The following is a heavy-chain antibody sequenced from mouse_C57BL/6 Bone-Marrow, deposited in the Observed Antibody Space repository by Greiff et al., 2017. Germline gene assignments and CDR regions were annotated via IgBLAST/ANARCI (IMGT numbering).Heavy chain of an antibody. D-gene: IGHD2-2*01. J-gene: IGHJ4*01. Sequence: DVLLVESGGDLVKPGGSLKLSCAASGFTFSSYGMSWVRQTPDKRLEWVGTISSGGSYTYYPDSVKGRFTISRDNAKNTPYLQMSSLKSEDTAMYYCAGRGVTTNYYAMDYWGQGTSVTVSS. CDR3: AGRGVTTNYYAMDY. CDR1: GFTFSSYG. CDR2: ISSGGSYT. V-gene: IGHV5-6*01.